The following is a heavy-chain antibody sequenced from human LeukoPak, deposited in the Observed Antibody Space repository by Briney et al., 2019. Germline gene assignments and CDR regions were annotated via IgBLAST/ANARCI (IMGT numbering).Heavy chain of an antibody. CDR3: AGWDRSHWFDY. V-gene: IGHV3-7*04. CDR1: GFAFSTFW. D-gene: IGHD1-1*01. CDR2: IKQGGSEK. Sequence: PGGYISPYCAATGFAFSTFWMGWVRQAPRNGLHWVANIKQGGSEKSYADSLKARFTISRDNGKNSLYLQMNSLRADDTAVYYCAGWDRSHWFDYWGQGTLVTVSS. J-gene: IGHJ4*02.